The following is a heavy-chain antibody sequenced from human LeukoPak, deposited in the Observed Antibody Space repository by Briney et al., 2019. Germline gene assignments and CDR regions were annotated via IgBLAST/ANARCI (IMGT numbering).Heavy chain of an antibody. CDR3: AAGPSAFRYYYYYMDV. CDR1: GGSFSGYY. Sequence: SSETLSLTCAVSGGSFSGYYWNWIRQPPGKGLEWIGEINHSGSTNYNPSLESRFTISVDTSENQFSLKVNSVTAADTAVYYCAAGPSAFRYYYYYMDVWGKGTTVTVSS. CDR2: INHSGST. J-gene: IGHJ6*03. V-gene: IGHV4-34*01. D-gene: IGHD6-13*01.